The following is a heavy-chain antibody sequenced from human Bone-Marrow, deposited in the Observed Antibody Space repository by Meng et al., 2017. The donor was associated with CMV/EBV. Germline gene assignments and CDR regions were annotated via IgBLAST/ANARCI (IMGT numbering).Heavy chain of an antibody. Sequence: GESLKISCAGSGFSFSSYRMNWVRQAPGKGLEWVSGISSSDTYTYYADLVKGRFTISRDNAKKALYLQMNSLKAEDMSVYYCGRALVGGTGGTDVWGQGNTVNVSS. V-gene: IGHV3-21*01. CDR1: GFSFSSYR. J-gene: IGHJ6*02. D-gene: IGHD1-26*01. CDR3: GRALVGGTGGTDV. CDR2: ISSSDTYT.